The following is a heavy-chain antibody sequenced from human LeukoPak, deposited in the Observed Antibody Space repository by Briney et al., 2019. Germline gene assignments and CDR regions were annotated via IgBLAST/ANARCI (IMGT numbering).Heavy chain of an antibody. CDR3: ARDAETSLAN. J-gene: IGHJ4*02. Sequence: GGSLRLSCAASGFAVSSKYTNWVRQAPGKGLEWVTVIYLDGRADYADSVKGRFTISSDNSKSTVYLQMNSLKDEDTAVYYCARDAETSLANWGQGTLVTVSP. CDR2: IYLDGRA. V-gene: IGHV3-66*01. D-gene: IGHD5-24*01. CDR1: GFAVSSKY.